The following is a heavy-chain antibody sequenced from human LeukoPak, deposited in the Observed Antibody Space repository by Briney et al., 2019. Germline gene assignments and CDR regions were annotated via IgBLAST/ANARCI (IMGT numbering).Heavy chain of an antibody. CDR2: MNPNSSNT. D-gene: IGHD2-2*01. Sequence: ASVKVSCKASGYTFTSYDINWVRQATGQGLEWMGWMNPNSSNTGYAQKFQGRVTITRNTSISTAYMELSSLRSEDTAVYYCARVCRGGLPAAPYDWFDPWGQGTLVTVSS. J-gene: IGHJ5*02. CDR1: GYTFTSYD. V-gene: IGHV1-8*03. CDR3: ARVCRGGLPAAPYDWFDP.